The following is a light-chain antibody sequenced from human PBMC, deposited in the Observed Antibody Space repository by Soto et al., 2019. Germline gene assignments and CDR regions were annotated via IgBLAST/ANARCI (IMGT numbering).Light chain of an antibody. J-gene: IGKJ1*01. Sequence: DIQLTQSPSTLSASVGDRATITCRASQSISSWLAWYQQKPGKAPNLLIYKTSNLESGVPSRFRGSGSGTEFTLTISSLQPDDFATYYCQYYNDYCWTFGQGTKVEIK. CDR2: KTS. V-gene: IGKV1-5*03. CDR1: QSISSW. CDR3: QYYNDYCWT.